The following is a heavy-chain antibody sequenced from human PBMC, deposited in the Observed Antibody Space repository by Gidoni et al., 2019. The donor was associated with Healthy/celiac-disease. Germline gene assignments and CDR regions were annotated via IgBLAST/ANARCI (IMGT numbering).Heavy chain of an antibody. D-gene: IGHD6-13*01. Sequence: QVQLQESGPGLVKPSQTLSLTCTVSGGSISSGGYYWSWIRQHPGKGLEWIGYIYYSGSTYYNPSLKSRVTISVDTSKNQFSLKLSSVTAADTAVYYCAREGAPIAAQGGAFDIWGQGTMVTVSS. J-gene: IGHJ3*02. CDR3: AREGAPIAAQGGAFDI. V-gene: IGHV4-31*03. CDR1: GGSISSGGYY. CDR2: IYYSGST.